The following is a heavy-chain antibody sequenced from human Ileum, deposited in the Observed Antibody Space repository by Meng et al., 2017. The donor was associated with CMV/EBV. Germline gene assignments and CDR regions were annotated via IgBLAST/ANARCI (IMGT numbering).Heavy chain of an antibody. Sequence: GESLKISCAASGFTFSTYAMHWVRQAPGKGLEYVSAINSNGDTTYYADSAKGRFTISRDNSKNTLYLQMGSLRAEDMAVYYCARDKSTYYFYALDVWGQGTTVTVSS. CDR2: INSNGDTT. V-gene: IGHV3-64*02. D-gene: IGHD2-2*01. CDR1: GFTFSTYA. CDR3: ARDKSTYYFYALDV. J-gene: IGHJ6*02.